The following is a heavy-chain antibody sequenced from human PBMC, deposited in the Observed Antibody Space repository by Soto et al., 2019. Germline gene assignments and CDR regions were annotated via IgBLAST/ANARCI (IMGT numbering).Heavy chain of an antibody. CDR2: IYHSGST. D-gene: IGHD2-2*01. CDR1: GGSINSCGYY. CDR3: ARSSISKKIDY. J-gene: IGHJ4*02. Sequence: VQLQESGPGLVKPSQTLTLTCSVSGGSINSCGYYWTWIRQHPGTGLEWIGNIYHSGSTSYKPFLKSRVTISIDTSKTHFSLKLSSVTAADTAVYYCARSSISKKIDYWGQGTQVTVSS. V-gene: IGHV4-31*03.